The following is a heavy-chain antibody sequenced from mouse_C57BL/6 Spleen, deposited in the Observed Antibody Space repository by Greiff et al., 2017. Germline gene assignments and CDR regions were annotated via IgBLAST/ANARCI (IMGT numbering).Heavy chain of an antibody. CDR2: IDPETGGT. D-gene: IGHD1-1*01. Sequence: VQLQESGAELVRPGASVTLSCKASGYTFTDYEMHWVKQTPVHGLEWIGAIDPETGGTAYNQKFKGKAIQTAAKSSSTAYMELRSLTSEDSAGYYCTRSPLTTVVAHWYFDVWGTGTTVTVSS. V-gene: IGHV1-15*01. CDR1: GYTFTDYE. J-gene: IGHJ1*03. CDR3: TRSPLTTVVAHWYFDV.